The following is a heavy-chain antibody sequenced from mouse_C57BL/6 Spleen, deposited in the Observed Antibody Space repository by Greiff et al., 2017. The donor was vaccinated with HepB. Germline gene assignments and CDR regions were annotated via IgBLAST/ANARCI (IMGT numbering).Heavy chain of an antibody. Sequence: QVQLQQSGAERVRPGASVKLSCKASGYTFTDYYKTWVKQRPGKGLEWIARIYPGSGNTYYNEKFKGKATLTAEKSSSTAYMQLSSLTSEDSAVYFCARGWGSTLYAMDYWGQGTSVTVSS. CDR2: IYPGSGNT. D-gene: IGHD1-1*01. CDR1: GYTFTDYY. V-gene: IGHV1-76*01. CDR3: ARGWGSTLYAMDY. J-gene: IGHJ4*01.